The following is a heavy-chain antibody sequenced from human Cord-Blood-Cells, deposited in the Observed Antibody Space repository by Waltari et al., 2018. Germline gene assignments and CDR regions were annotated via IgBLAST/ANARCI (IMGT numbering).Heavy chain of an antibody. Sequence: QVQLVQSGAAVKKPGASVKVSCKASGYIFTSSDINWARQATGQGLGWMGWMNPNSGNTGYAQKFQGRVTMTRNTSISTAYMELSSLRSEDTAVYYCARGEYSSSWYDYWGQGTLVTVSS. CDR1: GYIFTSSD. D-gene: IGHD6-13*01. J-gene: IGHJ4*02. CDR3: ARGEYSSSWYDY. CDR2: MNPNSGNT. V-gene: IGHV1-8*01.